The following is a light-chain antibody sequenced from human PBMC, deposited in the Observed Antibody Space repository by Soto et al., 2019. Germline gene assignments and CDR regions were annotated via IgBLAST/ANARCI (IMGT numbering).Light chain of an antibody. CDR2: VAS. CDR3: QQYYSYPRT. J-gene: IGKJ1*01. V-gene: IGKV1-8*01. CDR1: QGISSY. Sequence: AIRMTQSPSSFSASTGDRVTITCRASQGISSYLAWYQQKPGKAPKRLIYVASTCQSGVPSRFSGSVCGTDFTLTISCLQSEDFATYYCQQYYSYPRTFGQGTKEEIK.